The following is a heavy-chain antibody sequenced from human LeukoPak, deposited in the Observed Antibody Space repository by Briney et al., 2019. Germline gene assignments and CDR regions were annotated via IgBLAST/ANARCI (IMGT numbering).Heavy chain of an antibody. CDR2: INTYTGNP. D-gene: IGHD1-26*01. Sequence: ASVKVSCKASGYTFTSYAMNWVRQAPGQGPEWMGWINTYTGNPTYAQGFTGRFVFSLDTSVSTAYLQISSLKAEDTAVYYCARDMAREENYFDYWGQGTLVTVSS. J-gene: IGHJ4*02. CDR1: GYTFTSYA. V-gene: IGHV7-4-1*02. CDR3: ARDMAREENYFDY.